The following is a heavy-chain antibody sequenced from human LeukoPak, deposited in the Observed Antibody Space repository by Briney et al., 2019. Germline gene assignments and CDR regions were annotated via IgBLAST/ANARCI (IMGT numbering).Heavy chain of an antibody. V-gene: IGHV4-31*03. Sequence: SETLSLTCTVSGGSISSGGYYWSWIRQHPGKALEWFGYIYYSGSTYYNPSLKSRVTISVDASKNQFSLKLSSVTAADTAVYYCARGRAEDFYDSSGYLGEYYFDYWGQGTLVTVSS. CDR2: IYYSGST. CDR1: GGSISSGGYY. D-gene: IGHD3-22*01. CDR3: ARGRAEDFYDSSGYLGEYYFDY. J-gene: IGHJ4*02.